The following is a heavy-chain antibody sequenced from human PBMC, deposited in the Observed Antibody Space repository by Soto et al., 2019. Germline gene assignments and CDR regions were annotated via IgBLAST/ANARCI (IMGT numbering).Heavy chain of an antibody. V-gene: IGHV3-23*01. J-gene: IGHJ4*02. CDR3: ARDWWEEPAGKETVSQFDY. CDR1: GFTFGTFA. CDR2: ISGSGDRT. Sequence: PGGSLRLSCAASGFTFGTFAMSWVRQAPGKGLEWVSFISGSGDRTSYADPVKGRFTISRDTSENMLYLQMNSLRLEDTAIYYCARDWWEEPAGKETVSQFDYWGQGTLVTVSS. D-gene: IGHD6-13*01.